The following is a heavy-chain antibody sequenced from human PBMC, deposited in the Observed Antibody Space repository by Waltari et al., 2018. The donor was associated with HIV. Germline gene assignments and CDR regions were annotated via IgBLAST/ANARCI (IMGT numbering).Heavy chain of an antibody. CDR1: GYTFSSYA. V-gene: IGHV7-4-1*02. CDR2: IKTSAGTP. Sequence: QVQLVQSGSELKKPGASVKVSCKASGYTFSSYAINWVRQAPGQGLEWMGWIKTSAGTPTYGQGFKGRFVFSLDTSVNTAYVQISSLKADDTAVYFCARDRGSGWSFDPWGQGTLVTVSS. D-gene: IGHD6-19*01. J-gene: IGHJ5*02. CDR3: ARDRGSGWSFDP.